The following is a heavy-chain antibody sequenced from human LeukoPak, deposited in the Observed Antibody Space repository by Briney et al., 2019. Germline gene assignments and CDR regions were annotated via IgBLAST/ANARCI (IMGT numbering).Heavy chain of an antibody. D-gene: IGHD3-10*01. V-gene: IGHV1-18*01. CDR3: ARVYYYGSGSFIWGAFDI. J-gene: IGHJ3*02. CDR2: ISAYNGNT. CDR1: GYTLTSYG. Sequence: ASVKVSCKASGYTLTSYGISWVRQAPGQGLEWMGWISAYNGNTNYAQKLQGRVTMTTDTSTSTAYMELRSLRSDDTAVYYCARVYYYGSGSFIWGAFDIWGQGTMVTVSS.